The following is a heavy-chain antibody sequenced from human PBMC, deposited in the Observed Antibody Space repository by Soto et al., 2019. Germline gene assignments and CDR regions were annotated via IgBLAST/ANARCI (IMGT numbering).Heavy chain of an antibody. Sequence: EVQLLESGGGLVQPGGSLRLSCAASGFAFSSYPMSWVRQAPGKGLEWVSGISGSGDGTYYADSVKGRFTISRDNSKNTLYLQMNILRAEDTAVYYCVKRCDAGGCPDYWGQGTLLTVSS. V-gene: IGHV3-23*01. J-gene: IGHJ4*02. D-gene: IGHD2-15*01. CDR3: VKRCDAGGCPDY. CDR1: GFAFSSYP. CDR2: ISGSGDGT.